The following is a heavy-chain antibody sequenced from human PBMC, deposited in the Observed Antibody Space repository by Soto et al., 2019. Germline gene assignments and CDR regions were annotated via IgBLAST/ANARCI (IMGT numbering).Heavy chain of an antibody. V-gene: IGHV1-69*02. CDR2: IIPILGIA. CDR3: ARGGHLHSGLVLGY. J-gene: IGHJ4*02. Sequence: SVKVSCKASGGTFSSYTISWVRQAPGQGLEWMGRIIPILGIANYAQKFQGRVTITADKSTSTAYMELSSLRSDDTAVYYCARGGHLHSGLVLGYWGQGTLVTVSS. CDR1: GGTFSSYT. D-gene: IGHD2-21*01.